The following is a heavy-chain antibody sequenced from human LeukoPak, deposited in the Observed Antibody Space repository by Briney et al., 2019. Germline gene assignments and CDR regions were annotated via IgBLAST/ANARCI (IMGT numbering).Heavy chain of an antibody. V-gene: IGHV3-21*01. J-gene: IGHJ4*02. Sequence: PGGALRLSCAASGFTFSSYSMNWVRQAPGKGLDWVPPISSSSSYIYHADSVKGRFTISRDNAKNSLYLQMNSLRAEDTAVYYCARAFGEQQLVYFDYWGQGTLVTVSS. CDR1: GFTFSSYS. CDR3: ARAFGEQQLVYFDY. CDR2: ISSSSSYI. D-gene: IGHD6-13*01.